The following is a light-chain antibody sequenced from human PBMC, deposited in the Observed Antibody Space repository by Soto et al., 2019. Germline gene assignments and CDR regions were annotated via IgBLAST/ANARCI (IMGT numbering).Light chain of an antibody. CDR2: EVS. V-gene: IGLV2-8*01. J-gene: IGLJ2*01. Sequence: QSALTQPPSASGSPGQSVTISCTGTSSDVGGYNYVSWYQQHPGKAPQLMIYEVSKRPSGVPDRFSGSKSSNTASLTVSGLQAEDEADYYCSSYAGSNNYVVFGGGTKLTVL. CDR1: SSDVGGYNY. CDR3: SSYAGSNNYVV.